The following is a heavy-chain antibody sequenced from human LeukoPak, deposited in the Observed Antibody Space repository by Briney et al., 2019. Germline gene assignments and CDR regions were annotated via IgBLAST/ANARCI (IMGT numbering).Heavy chain of an antibody. CDR1: GFTVSSNY. D-gene: IGHD5-18*01. Sequence: GGSLRLSCAASGFTVSSNYMSWVRQAPGKGLEWVSVIYSGGSTYYADSVKGRFTISRDNSKNTLYLQMNSLRAEDTAVYYCARDRDSYGLYYVDYWGQGTLVTVSS. J-gene: IGHJ4*02. V-gene: IGHV3-66*01. CDR3: ARDRDSYGLYYVDY. CDR2: IYSGGST.